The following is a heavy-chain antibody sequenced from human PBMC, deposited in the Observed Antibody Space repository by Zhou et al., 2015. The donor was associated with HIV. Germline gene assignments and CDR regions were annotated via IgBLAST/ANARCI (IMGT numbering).Heavy chain of an antibody. Sequence: QVQLVQSGAEVKKPGSSVKVSCKASGGTFSSYTISWVRQAPGQGLEWMGRIIPILGIANYAQKFQGRVTITADKSTSTAYMELSSLRSEDTAVYYCAIGAKAARIDWFDPWGQGTLVTVSS. CDR2: IIPILGIA. CDR1: GGTFSSYT. V-gene: IGHV1-69*02. J-gene: IGHJ5*02. D-gene: IGHD6-6*01. CDR3: AIGAKAARIDWFDP.